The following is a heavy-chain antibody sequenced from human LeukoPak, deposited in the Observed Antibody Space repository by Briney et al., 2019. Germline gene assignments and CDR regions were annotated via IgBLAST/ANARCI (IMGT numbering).Heavy chain of an antibody. Sequence: PGGSLRLSCVASGFSFSSYGMHWVRRAPGKGLEWMTFIRFDGSEKYYADSVKGRFTISRDNAKNLLSLQMDSLRVEDTAIYYCARDPRTVQIWGQGTLVTVSS. CDR1: GFSFSSYG. CDR2: IRFDGSEK. J-gene: IGHJ4*02. V-gene: IGHV3-30*02. CDR3: ARDPRTVQI. D-gene: IGHD1-1*01.